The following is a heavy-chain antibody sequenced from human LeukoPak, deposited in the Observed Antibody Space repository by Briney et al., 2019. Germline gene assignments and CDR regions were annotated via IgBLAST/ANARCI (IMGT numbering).Heavy chain of an antibody. D-gene: IGHD6-13*01. CDR3: AKDPSTIAAAGMGVYYYMDV. J-gene: IGHJ6*03. V-gene: IGHV3-33*06. CDR1: GFTFSSYG. Sequence: PEGSPRLSCAASGFTFSSYGMHWVRQAPGKGLEWVAVIWYDGSNKYYADSVKGRFTISRDNSKNTLYLQMNSLRAEDTAVYYCAKDPSTIAAAGMGVYYYMDVWGKGTTVTVSS. CDR2: IWYDGSNK.